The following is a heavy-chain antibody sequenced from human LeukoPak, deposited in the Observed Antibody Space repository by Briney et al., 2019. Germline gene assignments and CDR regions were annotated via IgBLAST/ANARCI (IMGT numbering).Heavy chain of an antibody. CDR3: ARSVVAATETFDY. V-gene: IGHV3-11*04. D-gene: IGHD2-15*01. Sequence: LSLTCTVSGYSISSGYYWGWIRQPPGKGLEWVSYISSSGSTIFYADSVKGRFTISRDNAKNSLYLQMNSLRAEDTAVYYCARSVVAATETFDYWGQGTLVTVSS. CDR2: ISSSGSTI. CDR1: GYSISSGYY. J-gene: IGHJ4*02.